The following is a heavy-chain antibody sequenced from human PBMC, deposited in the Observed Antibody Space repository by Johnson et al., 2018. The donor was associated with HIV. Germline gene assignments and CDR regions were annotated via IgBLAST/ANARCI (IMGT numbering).Heavy chain of an antibody. CDR3: ARGLAYCGGDCSPDAFDI. D-gene: IGHD2-21*02. Sequence: QVLLVESGGGLVKPGGSLRLSCVASGFTFSNAWMSWFRQAPGKGLEWVSYISSTATNIDYADSVKGRFTISRDNAKNSLYLQMNSLRAGDTAVYYCARGLAYCGGDCSPDAFDIWGQGTMVTIYS. V-gene: IGHV3-11*04. CDR1: GFTFSNAW. CDR2: ISSTATNI. J-gene: IGHJ3*02.